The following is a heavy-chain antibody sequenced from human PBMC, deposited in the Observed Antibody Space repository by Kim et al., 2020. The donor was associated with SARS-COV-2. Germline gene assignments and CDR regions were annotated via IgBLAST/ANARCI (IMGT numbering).Heavy chain of an antibody. J-gene: IGHJ6*02. CDR2: IGTAGDT. Sequence: LSLTCAASGFTFSSYDMHWVRQATGKGLEWVSAIGTAGDTYYPGSVKGRFTISRENAKNSLYLQMNSLRAGDTAVYYCARGVLLAGIGYYGMDVWGQG. CDR3: ARGVLLAGIGYYGMDV. V-gene: IGHV3-13*01. CDR1: GFTFSSYD. D-gene: IGHD2-2*02.